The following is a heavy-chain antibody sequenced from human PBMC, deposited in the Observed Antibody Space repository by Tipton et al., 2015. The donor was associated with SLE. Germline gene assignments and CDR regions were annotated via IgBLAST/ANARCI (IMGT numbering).Heavy chain of an antibody. Sequence: GLVKPSETLYLTCTVSGGSISGHYRSWIWQPPGKGLEWIGYIYDSGSTSYNPSLKSRVTISEDTSKQQFSLKLSSLSAADTAVYYCARHAGDYAYFDSWGQGTLVTVSS. J-gene: IGHJ4*02. V-gene: IGHV4-59*08. CDR2: IYDSGST. CDR1: GGSISGHY. CDR3: ARHAGDYAYFDS. D-gene: IGHD4-17*01.